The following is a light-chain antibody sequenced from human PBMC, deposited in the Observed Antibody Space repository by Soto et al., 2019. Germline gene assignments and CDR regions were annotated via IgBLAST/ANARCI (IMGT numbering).Light chain of an antibody. CDR3: QTWGTGIWV. V-gene: IGLV4-69*01. CDR1: SGHSSYA. Sequence: QLVLTQSPSASASLGASDKLTCTLSSGHSSYAIAWHQQQPEKGPRYLMKLNSDGSHSKGDGIPDRFSGSSSGAERYLTISSLQSEDEADYYCQTWGTGIWVFCGGTKVTVL. CDR2: LNSDGSH. J-gene: IGLJ3*02.